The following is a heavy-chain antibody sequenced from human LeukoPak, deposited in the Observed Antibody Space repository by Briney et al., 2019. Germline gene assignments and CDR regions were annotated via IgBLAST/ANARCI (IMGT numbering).Heavy chain of an antibody. J-gene: IGHJ3*02. CDR1: GFTYNSDW. Sequence: GGSLRLSCASSGFTYNSDWMHWPRQAPGKGLVGVSRINRDGSGTSDADFVKGRYTISRDNSKNKLYLQMNSLSAEDTAMYYCARDRLTNDAFDIWGQGTMVTVSS. CDR2: INRDGSGT. CDR3: ARDRLTNDAFDI. D-gene: IGHD2-8*01. V-gene: IGHV3-74*01.